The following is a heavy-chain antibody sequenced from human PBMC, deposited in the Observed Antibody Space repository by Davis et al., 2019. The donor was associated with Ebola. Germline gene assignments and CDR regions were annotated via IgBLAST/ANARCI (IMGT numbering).Heavy chain of an antibody. J-gene: IGHJ5*02. Sequence: ASVKVSCKASGYTFTSYGISWVRQAPGQGLEWMGWISAYNGNTNYAQKLQGRVTMTTDTSTSTAYMELSSLRSEDTAVYYCARERVPADPNWFDPWGQGTLVTVSS. CDR3: ARERVPADPNWFDP. V-gene: IGHV1-18*01. CDR1: GYTFTSYG. D-gene: IGHD2-2*01. CDR2: ISAYNGNT.